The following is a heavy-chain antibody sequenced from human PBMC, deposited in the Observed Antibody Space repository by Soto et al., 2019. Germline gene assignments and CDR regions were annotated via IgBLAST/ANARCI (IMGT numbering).Heavy chain of an antibody. CDR2: ISGSGST. CDR1: GFTFRSYA. J-gene: IGHJ4*02. Sequence: GGSLRLSCAASGFTFRSYAMSWVRQAPGKGLEWVSAISGSGSTFYADSVKGRFTISRDNSKNTLYLQMNSLRAEDTAVYYCAKEKDYDYVWGSYRYTSDYWGQGTLVTVSS. D-gene: IGHD3-16*02. V-gene: IGHV3-23*01. CDR3: AKEKDYDYVWGSYRYTSDY.